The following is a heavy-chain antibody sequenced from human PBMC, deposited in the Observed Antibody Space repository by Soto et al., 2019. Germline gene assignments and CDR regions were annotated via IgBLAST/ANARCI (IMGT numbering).Heavy chain of an antibody. V-gene: IGHV4-39*01. Sequence: SETLSLNCTVSGVSISSSSFLWGWIRQPPGKGLEWIGSIYYSGSTYYSPSLKIRVTISVDTSKNQFSLKLSSVSAADTAVYYCARRGRAAGTDWWFDPGGQGTLVSVS. CDR1: GVSISSSSFL. CDR3: ARRGRAAGTDWWFDP. CDR2: IYYSGST. J-gene: IGHJ5*02. D-gene: IGHD6-13*01.